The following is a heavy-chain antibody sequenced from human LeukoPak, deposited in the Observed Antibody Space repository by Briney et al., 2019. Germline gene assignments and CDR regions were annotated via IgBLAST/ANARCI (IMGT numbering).Heavy chain of an antibody. D-gene: IGHD3-9*01. V-gene: IGHV3-23*01. Sequence: GGSLRLSCAASGFTFSSYAMSWVRQAPGKGLEWVSAISGSGGSTYYADSVKGRFTISRDNSKNTLYLQMNSLRAEDTAVYYCAEDDSLRYFDRTGRFDPWGQGTLVTVSS. CDR3: AEDDSLRYFDRTGRFDP. J-gene: IGHJ5*02. CDR1: GFTFSSYA. CDR2: ISGSGGST.